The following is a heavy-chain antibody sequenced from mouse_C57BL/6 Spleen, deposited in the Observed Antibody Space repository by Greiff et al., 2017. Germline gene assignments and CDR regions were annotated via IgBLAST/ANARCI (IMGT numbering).Heavy chain of an antibody. CDR3: ARGDLWADAWDY. J-gene: IGHJ4*01. CDR2: IYPRSGNT. Sequence: VQLQQSGAELARPGASVKLSCKASGYTFTSYGISWVKQRPGQGLEWIGEIYPRSGNTYYNEKFKGKATLTADKSSSTAYMELRSLTSEDSAFYVCARGDLWADAWDYWGQGTSGTVSS. D-gene: IGHD1-1*02. V-gene: IGHV1-81*01. CDR1: GYTFTSYG.